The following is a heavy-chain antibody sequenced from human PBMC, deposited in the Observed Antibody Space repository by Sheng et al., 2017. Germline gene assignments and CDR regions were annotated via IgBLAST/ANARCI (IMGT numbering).Heavy chain of an antibody. CDR1: GYTFTSYD. CDR2: MNPNSGIT. Sequence: QVHLVQSGAEVRKPGASVKVSCKGSGYTFTSYDLNWVRQATGQGLEWIGWMNPNSGITGYAQKFQGRVTMTRSTSTSTAYLELSSLTSEDTAVYYCARDYLWFGEFFCTYLGGRNRTVDRPSSRRCDS. D-gene: IGHD3-10*01. CDR3: ARDYLWFGEFFCTYLGGRNRTVDRPSSRRCDS. J-gene: IGHJ5*01. V-gene: IGHV1-8*01.